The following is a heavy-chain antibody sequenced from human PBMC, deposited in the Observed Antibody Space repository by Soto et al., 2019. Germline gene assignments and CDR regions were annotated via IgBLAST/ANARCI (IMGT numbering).Heavy chain of an antibody. CDR2: IKSKTDGGTT. J-gene: IGHJ3*02. D-gene: IGHD3-10*01. V-gene: IGHV3-15*07. CDR1: GFTFSNAW. CDR3: TTDQLLFGEFRAFDI. Sequence: EVQLVESGGGLVKPGGSLRLSCAASGFTFSNAWMNWVRQAPGKGLEWVGRIKSKTDGGTTDYAAPVKGRFTISRDDSKNTLYLQMNSLKTEDTAVYYCTTDQLLFGEFRAFDIWGQGTMVTVSS.